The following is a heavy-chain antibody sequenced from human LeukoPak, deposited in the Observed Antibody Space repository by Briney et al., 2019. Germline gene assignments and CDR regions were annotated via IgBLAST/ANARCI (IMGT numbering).Heavy chain of an antibody. CDR2: IYTSGST. CDR3: ARDLSSSSFDY. Sequence: SETLSLTCTVSGGSISSGSYYWSWIRQPAGKGLEWIGRIYTSGSTNYNPSLKSRVTISVDTSKNQFSLKLCSVTAADTAVYYCARDLSSSSFDYWGQGTLVTVSS. D-gene: IGHD6-6*01. CDR1: GGSISSGSYY. J-gene: IGHJ4*02. V-gene: IGHV4-61*02.